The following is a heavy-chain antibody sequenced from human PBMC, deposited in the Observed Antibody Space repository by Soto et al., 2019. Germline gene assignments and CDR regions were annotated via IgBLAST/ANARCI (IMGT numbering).Heavy chain of an antibody. D-gene: IGHD3-22*01. CDR1: GGSITSGDSY. CDR2: IYYSGST. V-gene: IGHV4-30-4*01. J-gene: IGHJ4*02. Sequence: SETLSLTCTVSGGSITSGDSYWSWIRQPPGKGLEWIGYIYYSGSTYYNPSLKSRVTISVDTSKDQFSLKLTSVTAADTAVYYCARGRDYYDSSAYPWYFDYWGQGTLVTVPQ. CDR3: ARGRDYYDSSAYPWYFDY.